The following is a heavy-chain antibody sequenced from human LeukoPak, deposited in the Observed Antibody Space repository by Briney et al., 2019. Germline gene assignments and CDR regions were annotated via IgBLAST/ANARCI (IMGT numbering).Heavy chain of an antibody. CDR2: IGISSGNT. V-gene: IGHV3-48*04. CDR3: ARDHNYAFDN. CDR1: GFTFSSYS. Sequence: GGSLRLSCAASGFTFSSYSMNWVRQAPGKGLEWISYIGISSGNTKYADSVKGRFTISGDSAKNSLYLQMNSLRVEDTAVYYCARDHNYAFDNWGQGTLVAVSS. J-gene: IGHJ4*02. D-gene: IGHD1-1*01.